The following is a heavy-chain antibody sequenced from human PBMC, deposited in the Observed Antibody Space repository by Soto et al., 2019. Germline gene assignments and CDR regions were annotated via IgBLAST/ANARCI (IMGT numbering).Heavy chain of an antibody. CDR2: INPEGTFT. Sequence: EVQLVESGGGLVQPGGSLRLSCVASGYTVSKNWMHWVRQAPGQGLEGVSRINPEGTFTTYADSVRGRFPISRDTDKNKLYLEMNSLRAEDTAVYYCARPRSMSSSGFDIWGQGTMVTVSS. CDR3: ARPRSMSSSGFDI. CDR1: GYTVSKNW. D-gene: IGHD6-6*01. J-gene: IGHJ3*02. V-gene: IGHV3-74*03.